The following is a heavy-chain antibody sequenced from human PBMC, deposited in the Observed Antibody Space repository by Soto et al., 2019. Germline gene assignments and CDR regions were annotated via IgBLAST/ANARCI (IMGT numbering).Heavy chain of an antibody. CDR2: ISSTGRTI. J-gene: IGHJ4*02. CDR1: GFTFSNYY. D-gene: IGHD6-19*01. Sequence: GGSLRLSCGASGFTFSNYYMSWIRQAPGKGLEWVSYISSTGRTIYYADSVKGRFTVSRDNAQNSLSLKLNSLRVEDTAVYYCARSYSSGWQFDYWGQGTQVTVSS. CDR3: ARSYSSGWQFDY. V-gene: IGHV3-11*01.